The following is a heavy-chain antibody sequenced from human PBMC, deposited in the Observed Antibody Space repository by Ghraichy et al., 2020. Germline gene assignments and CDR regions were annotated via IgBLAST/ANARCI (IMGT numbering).Heavy chain of an antibody. CDR1: GFTFSSYA. CDR2: ISGSGGST. J-gene: IGHJ4*02. V-gene: IGHV3-23*01. CDR3: AKGDSSGYLYFDY. Sequence: GESLNISCAASGFTFSSYAMSWVRQAPGKGLEWVSAISGSGGSTYYADSVKGRFTISRDNSKNTLYLQMNSLRAEDTAVYYCAKGDSSGYLYFDYWGQGTLVTVSS. D-gene: IGHD3-22*01.